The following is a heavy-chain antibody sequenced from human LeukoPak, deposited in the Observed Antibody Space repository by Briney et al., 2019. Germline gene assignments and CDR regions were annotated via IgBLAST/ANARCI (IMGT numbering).Heavy chain of an antibody. CDR1: GFTLSNSW. J-gene: IGHJ4*02. Sequence: PGGSLRLSCVASGFTLSNSWMHWVRQAPGKGLVWVSRINMDGSTTNYADSVRGRFTISRDNAKNTLHLQMNSLRAEDTAVYYCVRSVSGWYGFFGYWDQGTLVTLSS. V-gene: IGHV3-74*01. D-gene: IGHD6-19*01. CDR3: VRSVSGWYGFFGY. CDR2: INMDGSTT.